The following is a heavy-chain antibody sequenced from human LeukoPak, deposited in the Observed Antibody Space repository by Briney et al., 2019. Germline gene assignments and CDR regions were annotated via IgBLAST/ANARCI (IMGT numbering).Heavy chain of an antibody. CDR3: ARSIRGPPSHYYYYMDV. D-gene: IGHD3-10*01. CDR2: INTNTGNP. CDR1: GYTFTSYA. J-gene: IGHJ6*03. V-gene: IGHV7-4-1*02. Sequence: ASVKVSCKASGYTFTSYAMNWVRQAPGQGLEWMGWINTNTGNPTYAQGFTGRFVFSLDTSVSTAYLQISSLKAEDTAVYYCARSIRGPPSHYYYYMDVWGKGTTVTVSS.